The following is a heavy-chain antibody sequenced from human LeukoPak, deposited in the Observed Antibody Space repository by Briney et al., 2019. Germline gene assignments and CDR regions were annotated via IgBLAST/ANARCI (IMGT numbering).Heavy chain of an antibody. Sequence: GGSLRLSCAASGFTFSNYNMNWVHQAPGKGLEWVSSISSSSSHIFYADSVKGRFTISRDNAKNSLNLQMNSLRAEDTAVYYCARGGGYTYGLPLDYWGQGTLVTVSS. CDR3: ARGGGYTYGLPLDY. CDR2: ISSSSSHI. D-gene: IGHD5-18*01. J-gene: IGHJ4*02. CDR1: GFTFSNYN. V-gene: IGHV3-21*01.